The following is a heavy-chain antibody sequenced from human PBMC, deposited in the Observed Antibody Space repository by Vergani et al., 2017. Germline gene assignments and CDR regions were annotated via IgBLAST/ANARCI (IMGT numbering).Heavy chain of an antibody. CDR3: ARDGGVAYYDFCSTTIRDMDV. D-gene: IGHD3-3*01. V-gene: IGHV3-21*01. CDR1: EFTLSSYS. J-gene: IGHJ6*03. CDR2: ISISSIYI. Sequence: EVQLLESGGGLVQPGGSLRLPWVASEFTLSSYSLNWVRQAPGKGPEWVSSISISSIYIYYADSVKGRFTISRDNAENSLYLQMNSLRAEDTAVYYWARDGGVAYYDFCSTTIRDMDVWGKGTTVTVSS.